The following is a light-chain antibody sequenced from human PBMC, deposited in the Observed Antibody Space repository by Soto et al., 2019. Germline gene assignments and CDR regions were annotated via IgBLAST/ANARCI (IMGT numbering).Light chain of an antibody. CDR1: QTLNINS. J-gene: IGKJ3*01. CDR3: QQYDASPLT. Sequence: EIVLTQSPGTLSLSPGERATLSCRASQTLNINSLAWYQQKLGQPPRLLIYAASTRATDIPERFSGGGSGTDFTLSISSLEPDDFALYYCQQYDASPLTFGPGTTVEIK. V-gene: IGKV3-20*01. CDR2: AAS.